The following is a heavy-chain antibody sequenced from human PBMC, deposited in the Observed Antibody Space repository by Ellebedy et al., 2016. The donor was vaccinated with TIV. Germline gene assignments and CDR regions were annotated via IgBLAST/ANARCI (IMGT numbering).Heavy chain of an antibody. V-gene: IGHV4-34*01. D-gene: IGHD6-6*01. J-gene: IGHJ1*01. Sequence: MPSETLSLTCGVSGASFSGSYWSYIRQTPGKGLEWIGEISLSGSPNYNPSLNSRVTISLDTSQNQFSLKLTSVTAADTAVYYCASFMAARGAYFQNWGQGTLVTVSS. CDR2: ISLSGSP. CDR1: GASFSGSY. CDR3: ASFMAARGAYFQN.